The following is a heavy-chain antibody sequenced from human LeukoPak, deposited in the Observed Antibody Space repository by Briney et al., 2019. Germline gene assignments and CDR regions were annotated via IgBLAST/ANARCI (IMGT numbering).Heavy chain of an antibody. CDR1: GGSISSYY. Sequence: SETLSLTCTVSGGSISSYYWSWIRQPPGKGLEWIAYIYYSGSTNYNPSLKSRVTISVDTSKNQFSLKLSSVTAADTAVYYCARVYYSSSYDYWYFDLWGRGTLVTVSS. V-gene: IGHV4-59*01. D-gene: IGHD6-13*01. CDR2: IYYSGST. J-gene: IGHJ2*01. CDR3: ARVYYSSSYDYWYFDL.